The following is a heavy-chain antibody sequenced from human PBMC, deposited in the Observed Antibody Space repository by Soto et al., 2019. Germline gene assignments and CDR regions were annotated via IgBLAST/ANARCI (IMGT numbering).Heavy chain of an antibody. J-gene: IGHJ4*02. CDR1: GGTFSSYT. CDR3: SSHTYYYESSGYYYHY. D-gene: IGHD3-22*01. Sequence: QVQLVQSGAEVKKPGSSVKVSCKASGGTFSSYTISWVRQAPGQGLEWMGRLIPILGIAHYAQKFQRRVTITADKSTSTAYMGLSSLRSEDTAVYYCSSHTYYYESSGYYYHYWGQGTLVTVSS. CDR2: LIPILGIA. V-gene: IGHV1-69*02.